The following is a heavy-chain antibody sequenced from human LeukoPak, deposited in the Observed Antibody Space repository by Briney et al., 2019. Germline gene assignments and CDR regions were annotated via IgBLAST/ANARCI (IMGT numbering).Heavy chain of an antibody. J-gene: IGHJ5*02. Sequence: PGGSLRLSCAASGFTFSSYGMHWVRQAPGKGLEWVAVISYDGSNKYYADSVKGRFTISRDNSKNTLYLQMSSLRAEDTAVYYCATGRYYDFWSGYHDRGEYNWFDPWGQGTLVTVSS. CDR1: GFTFSSYG. CDR2: ISYDGSNK. D-gene: IGHD3-3*01. V-gene: IGHV3-30*03. CDR3: ATGRYYDFWSGYHDRGEYNWFDP.